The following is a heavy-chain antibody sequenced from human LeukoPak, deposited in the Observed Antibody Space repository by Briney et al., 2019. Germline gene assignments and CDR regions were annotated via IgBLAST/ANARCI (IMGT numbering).Heavy chain of an antibody. CDR1: GFTFSSYG. D-gene: IGHD2-8*01. CDR3: AKVKPPLMVYAYYGMDV. Sequence: PGRSLRLSCAASGFTFSSYGMHWVRQAPGKGLEWVAVIWYDGSNKYYADSVKGRFTISRDNSKNTLYLQMNSLRAEDTAVYYCAKVKPPLMVYAYYGMDVWGQGTTVTVSS. CDR2: IWYDGSNK. J-gene: IGHJ6*02. V-gene: IGHV3-33*06.